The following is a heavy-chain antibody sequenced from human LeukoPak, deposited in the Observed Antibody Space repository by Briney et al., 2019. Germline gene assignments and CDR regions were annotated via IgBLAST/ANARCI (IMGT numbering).Heavy chain of an antibody. CDR2: IFPSGGEI. CDR1: GFTFSTFA. J-gene: IGHJ4*02. CDR3: ARGGAAAWNFDY. D-gene: IGHD6-13*01. V-gene: IGHV3-23*01. Sequence: GGSLRLSCAASGFTFSTFAMIWVRQPPGKGLEWVSSIFPSGGEIHYADSVRGRFTISRDNSKSTLSLQMNSLRAEDTAIYYCARGGAAAWNFDYWGQGTLVTVSS.